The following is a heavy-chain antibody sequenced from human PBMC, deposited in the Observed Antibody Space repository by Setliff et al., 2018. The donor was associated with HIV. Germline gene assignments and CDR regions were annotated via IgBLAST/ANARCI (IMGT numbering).Heavy chain of an antibody. J-gene: IGHJ3*02. D-gene: IGHD3-10*01. CDR3: AHTVMVRGVIGPGAFDI. Sequence: GSGPTLVNPTQTLTLTCTFSGFSLSTSGVGVGWIRQPPGKALEWLALIYWDDDKRYSPSLKSRLTITKDTSKNQVVLTMTNMDPVDTATYYCAHTVMVRGVIGPGAFDIWGQGTMVTVS. V-gene: IGHV2-5*02. CDR2: IYWDDDK. CDR1: GFSLSTSGVG.